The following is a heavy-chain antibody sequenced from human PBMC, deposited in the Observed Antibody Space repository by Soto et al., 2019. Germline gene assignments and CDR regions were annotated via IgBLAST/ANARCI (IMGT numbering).Heavy chain of an antibody. Sequence: QTLALTCAISGDRVASSSVTWNWIRQSPSRGLEWLGRTYYRSKWYNDDAESVKSRITINPETSKNQFSLHLNSVTPEDTAVYYCVRLIGNSWLDFWGQGTLVTVSS. D-gene: IGHD1-26*01. CDR1: GDRVASSSVT. CDR3: VRLIGNSWLDF. CDR2: TYYRSKWYN. V-gene: IGHV6-1*01. J-gene: IGHJ5*01.